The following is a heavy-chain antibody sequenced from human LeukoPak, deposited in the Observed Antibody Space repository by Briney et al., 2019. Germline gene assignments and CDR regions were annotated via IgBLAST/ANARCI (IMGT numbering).Heavy chain of an antibody. CDR1: GGSTSSDAYY. CDR2: VYYAGST. CDR3: ATIETDNSGYHWFDP. V-gene: IGHV4-39*01. Sequence: PSETLSLTCTVSGGSTSSDAYYWAWVRQPPGKGLEWIGIVYYAGSTYYNPSLKSRLIMFVDTSKNQFSLKLSSVTAADTAVYYCATIETDNSGYHWFDPWGQGTLVTVSS. D-gene: IGHD3-22*01. J-gene: IGHJ5*02.